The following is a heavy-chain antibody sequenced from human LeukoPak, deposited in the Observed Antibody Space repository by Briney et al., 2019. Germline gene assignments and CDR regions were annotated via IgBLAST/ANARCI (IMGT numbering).Heavy chain of an antibody. D-gene: IGHD6-6*01. CDR1: GDSINSHY. V-gene: IGHV4-39*01. CDR3: ARNIAARPGYYYYYMDV. Sequence: SETLSLTCTVSGDSINSHYWGWIRQPPGKGLDWIGSIYYTGSTYYNPSLKSRVTISVDTSKNQFSLKLSSVTAADTAVYYCARNIAARPGYYYYYMDVWGKGTTVTVSS. CDR2: IYYTGST. J-gene: IGHJ6*03.